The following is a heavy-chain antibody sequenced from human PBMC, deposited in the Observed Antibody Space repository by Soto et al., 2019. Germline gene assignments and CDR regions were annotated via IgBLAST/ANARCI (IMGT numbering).Heavy chain of an antibody. CDR3: ARGVEMATIPYYYYYYGMDV. J-gene: IGHJ6*02. V-gene: IGHV4-4*07. CDR2: IYTSGST. Sequence: SETLSLTCTLSGGSISSYYWSWIRQPAGKGLEWIGRIYTSGSTNYNPSLKSRVTMSVDTSKNQFSLKLSSVTAADTAVYYCARGVEMATIPYYYYYYGMDVWGQGTTVTVSS. D-gene: IGHD5-12*01. CDR1: GGSISSYY.